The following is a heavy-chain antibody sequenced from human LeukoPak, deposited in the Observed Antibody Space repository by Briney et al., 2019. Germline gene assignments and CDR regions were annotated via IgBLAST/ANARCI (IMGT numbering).Heavy chain of an antibody. CDR3: ASRSRRRRDDAFDI. V-gene: IGHV1-46*01. Sequence: GASVKVSCKASGYTFTSYYMHWVRQAPGQGLEWMGIINPSGGSTSYAQKFQGRVTMTTDTSTSTAYMELRSLRSDDTAVYYCASRSRRRRDDAFDIWGQGTMVTVSS. CDR2: INPSGGST. CDR1: GYTFTSYY. J-gene: IGHJ3*02.